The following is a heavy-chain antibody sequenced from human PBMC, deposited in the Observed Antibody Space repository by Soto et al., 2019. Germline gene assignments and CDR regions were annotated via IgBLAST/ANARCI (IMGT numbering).Heavy chain of an antibody. CDR1: GFTFSSYA. J-gene: IGHJ6*02. Sequence: GGSLRLSCSASGFTFSSYAMHWVRQAPGKGLEYVSAISINGGSTYYADSVKGRFTISRDNSKNTLYLQMSSLRAEDTAVYYCVKPGIAAAGRSDYYYYGMDVWGQGTTVTVSS. D-gene: IGHD6-13*01. CDR2: ISINGGST. CDR3: VKPGIAAAGRSDYYYYGMDV. V-gene: IGHV3-64D*06.